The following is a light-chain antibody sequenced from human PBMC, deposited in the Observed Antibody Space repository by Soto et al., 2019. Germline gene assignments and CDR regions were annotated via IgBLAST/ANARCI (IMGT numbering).Light chain of an antibody. CDR1: QSLLYNVNNKNY. Sequence: DIVMTQSPDSLAVSLGERATINCKSSQSLLYNVNNKNYLAWYQKKPGQPPKLLIYWASTRESGVPDRFSGSGSGTDFTLTIGSLQAEDVAFYYCQQSYNGPRTFGQGTKVEIK. CDR2: WAS. J-gene: IGKJ1*01. V-gene: IGKV4-1*01. CDR3: QQSYNGPRT.